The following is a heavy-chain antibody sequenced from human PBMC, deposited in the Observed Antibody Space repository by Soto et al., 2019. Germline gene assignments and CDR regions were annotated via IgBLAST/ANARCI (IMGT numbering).Heavy chain of an antibody. V-gene: IGHV1-3*01. CDR3: ATGSSAKRFDY. D-gene: IGHD2-2*01. J-gene: IGHJ4*02. CDR2: INAGNGNT. CDR1: GCTFTSYA. Sequence: ASVKVSCKASGCTFTSYAMHWVRQAPGQRLEWMGWINAGNGNTKYSQKFQGRITITRDTSASTAYMELSSLRSEDTAVYYCATGSSAKRFDYWGQGTLVTVSS.